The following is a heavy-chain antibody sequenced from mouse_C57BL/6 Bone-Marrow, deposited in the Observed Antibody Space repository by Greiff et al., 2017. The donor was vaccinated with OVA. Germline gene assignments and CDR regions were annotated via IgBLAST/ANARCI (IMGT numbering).Heavy chain of an antibody. V-gene: IGHV1-47*01. CDR2: FHPYNGDT. D-gene: IGHD2-4*01. Sequence: VQLQQSGAELVKPGASVKMSCKASGYTFTTYPMEWMKQNHGKSLEWIGNFHPYNGDTKYTEKFKGTATLTVEKSSSTVYLELSRLTSDDSAVYYWAWSGDYDGEWFDYWGQGTLVTVSA. CDR3: AWSGDYDGEWFDY. CDR1: GYTFTTYP. J-gene: IGHJ3*01.